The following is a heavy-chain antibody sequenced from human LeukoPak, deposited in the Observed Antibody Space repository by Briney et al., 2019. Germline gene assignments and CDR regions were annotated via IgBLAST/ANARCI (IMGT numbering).Heavy chain of an antibody. CDR1: GGSISSYY. CDR3: ARVDPDSSSTLEVFDY. CDR2: IYYSGST. Sequence: SETLSLTCTVSGGSISSYYWSWIRQPPGKGLEWIGYIYYSGSTSYNPSLKSRATISVDTSKNQFSLKLSSVTAADTAVYYCARVDPDSSSTLEVFDYWGQGTLVTVSS. V-gene: IGHV4-59*01. D-gene: IGHD6-6*01. J-gene: IGHJ4*02.